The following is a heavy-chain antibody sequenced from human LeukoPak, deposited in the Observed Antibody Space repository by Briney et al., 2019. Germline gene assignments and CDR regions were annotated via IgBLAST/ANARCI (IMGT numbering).Heavy chain of an antibody. Sequence: RPSETLSLTCTVSGGSISSSSYYWGWVRQPPGKGLEWIGRIYYSGSTDYNPSLKSRVTISVDTSKNQISLKLSSVTAADTAVYYCARRKYSSSPIDPWGQGTLVTVSS. CDR3: ARRKYSSSPIDP. D-gene: IGHD6-13*01. J-gene: IGHJ5*02. V-gene: IGHV4-39*01. CDR2: IYYSGST. CDR1: GGSISSSSYY.